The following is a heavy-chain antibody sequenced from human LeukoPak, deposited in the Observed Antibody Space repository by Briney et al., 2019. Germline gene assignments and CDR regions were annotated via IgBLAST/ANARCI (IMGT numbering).Heavy chain of an antibody. Sequence: PSDTLSLTCTVSGGSISTYYWSWIRQPPGKALEWIGYIYYSGSTNYNPSLKSRVTISVDTSKKQFSLKLSSVTAADTAVYYCAREYYYDSSGYYPPHAFDIWGQGTMVTVSS. J-gene: IGHJ3*02. V-gene: IGHV4-59*01. CDR3: AREYYYDSSGYYPPHAFDI. CDR1: GGSISTYY. D-gene: IGHD3-22*01. CDR2: IYYSGST.